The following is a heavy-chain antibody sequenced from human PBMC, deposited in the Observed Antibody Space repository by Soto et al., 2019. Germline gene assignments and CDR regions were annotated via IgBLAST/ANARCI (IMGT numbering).Heavy chain of an antibody. J-gene: IGHJ4*02. CDR1: GFTFSNAW. CDR3: TTGLSNGYYNFDY. V-gene: IGHV3-15*01. D-gene: IGHD3-22*01. Sequence: HLVESGGGLVKPGGSLRLSCAASGFTFSNAWMSCVRQAPGKGLEWVGRIKGEADGGTTDYAAPVKGRITISRDHSKDTLYLQMNSLKTEDTAVYYCTTGLSNGYYNFDYWGQGTPVTVSS. CDR2: IKGEADGGTT.